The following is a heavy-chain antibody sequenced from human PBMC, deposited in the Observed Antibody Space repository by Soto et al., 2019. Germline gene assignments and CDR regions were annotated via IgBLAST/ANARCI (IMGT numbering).Heavy chain of an antibody. D-gene: IGHD3-22*01. J-gene: IGHJ4*02. V-gene: IGHV4-34*01. CDR1: GGSFSGYY. Sequence: SETLSLSCAVYGGSFSGYYWSWIRQPPGKGLEWIGEINHSGSTNYNPSLKSRVTISVDTSKNQFSLKLSSVTAADTAVYYCARATNYYDRRGYQPTHYRGQGTLVTGSS. CDR2: INHSGST. CDR3: ARATNYYDRRGYQPTHY.